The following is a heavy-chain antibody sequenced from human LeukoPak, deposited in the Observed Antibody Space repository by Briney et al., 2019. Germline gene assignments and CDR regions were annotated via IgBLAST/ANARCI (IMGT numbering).Heavy chain of an antibody. J-gene: IGHJ3*02. CDR3: ASSLVVGATNDAFDI. CDR1: GYTFTSYG. D-gene: IGHD1-26*01. V-gene: IGHV1-18*01. Sequence: ASVKVSCKASGYTFTSYGISWVRQAPGQGLEWMGWISAYNGNTTYAQKLQGRVTMTTDTSTSTAYMELRSLRSDDTAVYYCASSLVVGATNDAFDIWGQGTMVTVSS. CDR2: ISAYNGNT.